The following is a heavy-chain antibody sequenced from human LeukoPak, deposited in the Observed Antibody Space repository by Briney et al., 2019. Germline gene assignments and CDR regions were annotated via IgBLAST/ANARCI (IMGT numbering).Heavy chain of an antibody. D-gene: IGHD6-13*01. CDR3: ASQGAYSSSWYYFDY. V-gene: IGHV4-59*08. Sequence: SETLSLTCTVSGGSISSYYWSWIRQPPGKGLEWIGYIYYSGSTNYNPSLKSRVTISVDTSKNQFSLKLSSVTAADTAVYYCASQGAYSSSWYYFDYWGQGTLVTVSS. J-gene: IGHJ4*02. CDR2: IYYSGST. CDR1: GGSISSYY.